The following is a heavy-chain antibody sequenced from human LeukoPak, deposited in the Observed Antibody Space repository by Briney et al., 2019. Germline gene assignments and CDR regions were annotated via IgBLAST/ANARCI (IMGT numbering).Heavy chain of an antibody. CDR3: AKATSAYYYDSSGYPDY. CDR1: GFTFDDYA. D-gene: IGHD3-22*01. CDR2: ISWNSGSI. Sequence: GGSLRLSCAASGFTFDDYAMHWVRQAPGKGLEWVSGISWNSGSIGYADSVKGRFTISRDNAKNSLYLQMNSLRAEDTALYYCAKATSAYYYDSSGYPDYWGQGTLVTVSS. V-gene: IGHV3-9*01. J-gene: IGHJ4*02.